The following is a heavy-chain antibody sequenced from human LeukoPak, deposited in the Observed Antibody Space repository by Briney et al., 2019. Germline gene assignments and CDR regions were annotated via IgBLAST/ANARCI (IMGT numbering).Heavy chain of an antibody. D-gene: IGHD3-3*01. CDR3: MRQNRAYFFGH. Sequence: GGSLRLSCAASGFTFSSYWMTWGRQAPGKGLECVANIRQDGREKNYVDSVKGRFTISRDNAKNSLYLQMNSLRVEDTAVYFCMRQNRAYFFGHWGQGTLVTVSS. V-gene: IGHV3-7*01. CDR2: IRQDGREK. J-gene: IGHJ1*01. CDR1: GFTFSSYW.